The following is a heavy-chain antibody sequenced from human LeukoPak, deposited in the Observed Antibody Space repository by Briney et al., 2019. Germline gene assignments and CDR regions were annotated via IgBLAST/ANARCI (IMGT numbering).Heavy chain of an antibody. Sequence: TGGSLRVSCAASGFTFCSYDMNWVRQAPGKGLEWVSSISSSSSYIYYADSMKGRFTISRDNAKNSLYLQMNSLRAEDTAVYYCARVKDYYDSSGGYWGQGTLVTVSS. CDR2: ISSSSSYI. CDR3: ARVKDYYDSSGGY. D-gene: IGHD3-22*01. J-gene: IGHJ4*02. CDR1: GFTFCSYD. V-gene: IGHV3-21*01.